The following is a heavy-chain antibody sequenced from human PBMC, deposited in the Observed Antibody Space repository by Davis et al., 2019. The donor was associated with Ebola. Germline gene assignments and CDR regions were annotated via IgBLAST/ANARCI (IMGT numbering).Heavy chain of an antibody. CDR2: IYYSGST. V-gene: IGHV4-61*01. CDR3: ARDRRVVPAAILYWYFDL. J-gene: IGHJ2*01. Sequence: PGGSLRLSCTVSGGSVSSGSYYWSWIRQLPGKGLEWIGYIYYSGSTNYNPSLKSRVTISVDTSKNQFSLKLSSVTAADTAVYYCARDRRVVPAAILYWYFDLWGRGTLVTVSS. D-gene: IGHD2-2*01. CDR1: GGSVSSGSYY.